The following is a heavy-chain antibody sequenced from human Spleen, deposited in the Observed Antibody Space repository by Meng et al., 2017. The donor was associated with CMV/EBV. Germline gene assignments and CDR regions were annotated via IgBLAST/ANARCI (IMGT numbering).Heavy chain of an antibody. D-gene: IGHD3-10*01. CDR1: GFTVRSKY. V-gene: IGHV3-53*05. CDR2: LYSGGST. J-gene: IGHJ4*02. CDR3: ARGPGGVSF. Sequence: GESLKISCAVSGFTVRSKYMSWVRQAPGKGLEWVSVLYSGGSTYYADSVKGRFTISRDNSKNTLYLQMNSLRAEDTAVYYCARGPGGVSFWGQGTLVTVSS.